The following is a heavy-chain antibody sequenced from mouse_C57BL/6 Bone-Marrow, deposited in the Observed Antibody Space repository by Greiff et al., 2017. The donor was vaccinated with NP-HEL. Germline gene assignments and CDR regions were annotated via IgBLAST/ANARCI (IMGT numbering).Heavy chain of an antibody. CDR1: GFTFSDFY. J-gene: IGHJ1*03. Sequence: EVQGVESGGGLVQSGRSLRLSCATSGFTFSDFYMAWVRQAPGKGLEWIAASRNKANDYTTEYSASVKGRFIVSRDTYQSILYLQMKALRAEDTAIYYCARDAATVVAPYWYFDVWGTGTTVTVSS. CDR3: ARDAATVVAPYWYFDV. V-gene: IGHV7-1*01. CDR2: SRNKANDYTT. D-gene: IGHD1-1*01.